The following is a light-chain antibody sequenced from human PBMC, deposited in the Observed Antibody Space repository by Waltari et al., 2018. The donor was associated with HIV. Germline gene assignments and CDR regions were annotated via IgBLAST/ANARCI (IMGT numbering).Light chain of an antibody. CDR2: SAS. Sequence: EIVLTQSPRLLSLSPGERTTLSCRASQNVGCNSLAWFQQKVGQPPRLLIYSASNRATGVPDRFIGGGSGRDFSLIITRLEPEDFAVYYCQQYDDSPVTFGQGTKVEF. V-gene: IGKV3-20*01. CDR3: QQYDDSPVT. CDR1: QNVGCNS. J-gene: IGKJ1*01.